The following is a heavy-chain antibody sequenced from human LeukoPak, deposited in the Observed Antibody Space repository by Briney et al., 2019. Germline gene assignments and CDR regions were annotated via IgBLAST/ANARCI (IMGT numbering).Heavy chain of an antibody. V-gene: IGHV1-24*01. D-gene: IGHD2-15*01. Sequence: GASVKVSCKVSGYTLTELSMHWVRQAPAKGLGWMGGFDSQDGETLYTQKFQSRDTTTEDTCTDTASMEMSSLRSEDTAVYYCAPESRSGGSCYSSKFDPWGQGTLVTVSS. CDR1: GYTLTELS. CDR3: APESRSGGSCYSSKFDP. CDR2: FDSQDGET. J-gene: IGHJ5*02.